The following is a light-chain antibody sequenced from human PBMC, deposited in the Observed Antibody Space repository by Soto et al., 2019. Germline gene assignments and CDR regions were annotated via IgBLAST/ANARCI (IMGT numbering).Light chain of an antibody. CDR3: QVWDSSSDHPM. J-gene: IGLJ3*02. CDR2: DDN. Sequence: VLTQPPSVSVAPGQTPRITCGGDNIGSKTVHWYQQKPGQAPVLVVYDDNDRPSGIPERFSGSNSGNTATLTISRVEAGDEADYYCQVWDSSSDHPMFGGGTKLTVL. V-gene: IGLV3-21*02. CDR1: NIGSKT.